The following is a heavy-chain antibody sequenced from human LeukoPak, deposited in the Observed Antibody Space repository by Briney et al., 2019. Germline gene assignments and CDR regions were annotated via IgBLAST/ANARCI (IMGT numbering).Heavy chain of an antibody. Sequence: PGGSLRLSCGASGFTFSTYWMSWVRQAPGKGLEGVDNIKEDGTDKYYVDSVKGRFTISRDNAKNSLYLQMSSLRAEDTAVYYCVRDRGWLQFDYWGQGTLATVSS. D-gene: IGHD5-24*01. J-gene: IGHJ4*02. CDR3: VRDRGWLQFDY. CDR2: IKEDGTDK. V-gene: IGHV3-7*01. CDR1: GFTFSTYW.